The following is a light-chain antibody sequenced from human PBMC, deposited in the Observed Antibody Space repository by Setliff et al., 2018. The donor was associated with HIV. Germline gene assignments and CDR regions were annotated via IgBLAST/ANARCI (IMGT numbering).Light chain of an antibody. J-gene: IGLJ1*01. CDR1: SSDVGGYNY. CDR2: DVS. Sequence: QSVLTQPASVSGSPGQSITISCTGTSSDVGGYNYVSWYQQHPGKAPKFMIYDVSMRPSGVSNRFSGSKSGNTASLTISGLQAEDEADYYCSSYTSSSTYVFGTGTKVTVL. V-gene: IGLV2-14*01. CDR3: SSYTSSSTYV.